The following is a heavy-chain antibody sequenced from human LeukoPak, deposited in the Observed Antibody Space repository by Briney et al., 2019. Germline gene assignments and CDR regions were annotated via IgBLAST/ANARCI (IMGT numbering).Heavy chain of an antibody. CDR3: ARPRIDYGDYDAFDI. Sequence: PSGTLSLTCTVSGGSISSYYWSWIRQPPGKGLEWIGYIYTSGSTNYNPSLKSRVTISVDTSKNQFSLKLSSVTAADTAVYYCARPRIDYGDYDAFDIWGQGTMVTVPS. CDR1: GGSISSYY. CDR2: IYTSGST. J-gene: IGHJ3*02. V-gene: IGHV4-4*09. D-gene: IGHD4-17*01.